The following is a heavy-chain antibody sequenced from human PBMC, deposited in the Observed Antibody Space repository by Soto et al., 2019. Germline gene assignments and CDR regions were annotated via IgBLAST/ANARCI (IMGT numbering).Heavy chain of an antibody. J-gene: IGHJ6*02. Sequence: PGGSLRLSCAASGFTFTSYAMNWVRQSPGKGLEWVSVITGSGVTTYYADSVKGRFTISRDISENTLYLQMNSLRVEDTAVYYCAKARGQPKSDGMHVWGQGTTVTVSS. CDR3: AKARGQPKSDGMHV. V-gene: IGHV3-23*01. CDR1: GFTFTSYA. CDR2: ITGSGVTT.